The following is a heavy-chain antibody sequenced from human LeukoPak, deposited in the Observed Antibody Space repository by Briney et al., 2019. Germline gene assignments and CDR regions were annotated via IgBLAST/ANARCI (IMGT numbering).Heavy chain of an antibody. J-gene: IGHJ3*02. D-gene: IGHD2-21*02. CDR2: FDPEDGET. CDR1: GYTLSELS. CDR3: ATMPAYCGGDCYGFAFDI. V-gene: IGHV1-24*01. Sequence: ASVKVSCKVSGYTLSELSMHWVRQVPGKGLEWMGGFDPEDGETIYAQKFQGRVTMTEDTSTDTAYMELSSLRSEDTAVYYCATMPAYCGGDCYGFAFDIWGQGTMVTVSS.